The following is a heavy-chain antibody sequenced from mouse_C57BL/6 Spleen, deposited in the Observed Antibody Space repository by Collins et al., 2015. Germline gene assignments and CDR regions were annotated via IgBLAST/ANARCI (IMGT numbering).Heavy chain of an antibody. CDR1: GYTFTSYW. CDR2: IDPSDSYT. Sequence: QVQLQQPGAELVRPGTSVKLSCKASGYTFTSYWMHWVKQRPGQGLEWIGVIDPSDSYTNYNQKFKGKATLTVDTSSSTAYMQLSSLTSEDSAVYYCARLAYYDYDVGAYWGQGTLVTVSA. CDR3: ARLAYYDYDVGAY. V-gene: IGHV1-59*01. D-gene: IGHD2-4*01. J-gene: IGHJ3*01.